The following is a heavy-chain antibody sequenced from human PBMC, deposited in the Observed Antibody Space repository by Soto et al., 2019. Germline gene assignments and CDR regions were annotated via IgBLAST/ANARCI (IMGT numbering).Heavy chain of an antibody. CDR3: ASGTVDAAMVFDY. V-gene: IGHV4-34*01. CDR2: INDSGST. Sequence: SETLTLTCAVYGGSFSGYYWSWIRQPPGKGLEWIGEINDSGSTNYNPSLKSRVTISVDTSKNQFSLKLSSVTAADTAVYYCASGTVDAAMVFDYWGQGTLVTVSA. J-gene: IGHJ4*02. D-gene: IGHD5-18*01. CDR1: GGSFSGYY.